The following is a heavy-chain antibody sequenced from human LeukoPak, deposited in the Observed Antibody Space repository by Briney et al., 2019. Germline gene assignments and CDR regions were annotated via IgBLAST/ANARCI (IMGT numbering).Heavy chain of an antibody. CDR1: TYTFTDNS. CDR3: ARDNSFGSGSYIFDS. J-gene: IGHJ4*02. D-gene: IGHD3-10*01. V-gene: IGHV1-2*02. Sequence: ASVKVSCKASTYTFTDNSIHWVRQAPGQGPQWMGWINHNRGDTHYPRNFQDRVTLTRDTSLSTAYMELTRLRSDNTAMYYCARDNSFGSGSYIFDSWGQGTLVTVSS. CDR2: INHNRGDT.